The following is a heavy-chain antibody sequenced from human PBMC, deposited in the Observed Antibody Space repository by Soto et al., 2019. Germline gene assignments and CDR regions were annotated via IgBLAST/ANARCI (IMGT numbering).Heavy chain of an antibody. J-gene: IGHJ5*02. Sequence: PSETLSLTCTFSGGSISSGGYYWSWIRQHPGKGLEWIGYIYYSGSTYYNPSLKSRVTISVDTSKNQFSLKLSSVTAADTAVYYCARDRHNWNYDRWFDPWGQGTLVTVSS. CDR3: ARDRHNWNYDRWFDP. D-gene: IGHD1-7*01. CDR2: IYYSGST. V-gene: IGHV4-31*03. CDR1: GGSISSGGYY.